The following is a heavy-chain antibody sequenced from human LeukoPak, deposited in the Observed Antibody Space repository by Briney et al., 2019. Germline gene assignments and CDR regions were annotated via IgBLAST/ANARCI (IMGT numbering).Heavy chain of an antibody. Sequence: SETLSLTCTVSGGSISSYYWTWIRQPPGKGLEWIGYIYYSGSTNYNPSLESRVTISVDTSKNQFSLRLSSVTAADTAVYYCARRHNYYDSSGYYLGWFDPWGQGTLVTVSS. CDR2: IYYSGST. CDR3: ARRHNYYDSSGYYLGWFDP. J-gene: IGHJ5*02. D-gene: IGHD3-22*01. V-gene: IGHV4-59*08. CDR1: GGSISSYY.